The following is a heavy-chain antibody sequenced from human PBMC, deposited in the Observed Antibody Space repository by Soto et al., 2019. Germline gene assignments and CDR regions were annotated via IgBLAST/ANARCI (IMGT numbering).Heavy chain of an antibody. J-gene: IGHJ3*02. Sequence: SVKVSCKASGGTFSSYAISWVRQAPGQGLEWMGGIIPIFGTANYAQKFQGRVTITADESTSTAYMELSSLRSEDTAVYYCARGGSSYYYDSSGYHDAFDIWGQGTMVTVSS. D-gene: IGHD3-22*01. CDR2: IIPIFGTA. V-gene: IGHV1-69*13. CDR1: GGTFSSYA. CDR3: ARGGSSYYYDSSGYHDAFDI.